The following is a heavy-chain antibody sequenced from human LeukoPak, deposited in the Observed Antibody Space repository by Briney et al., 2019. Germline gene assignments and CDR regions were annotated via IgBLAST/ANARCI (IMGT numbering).Heavy chain of an antibody. D-gene: IGHD2-2*01. CDR2: IYTSGST. Sequence: SETLSLTCTVSGGSISSYYWSWIRQPAGKGLEWIGRIYTSGSTNYNPSLKSRVTMSVDTSKNQFSLKLGSVTAADTAVYYCARDRLGYCSSTSCRDAFDIWGQGTMVTVSS. CDR1: GGSISSYY. V-gene: IGHV4-4*07. CDR3: ARDRLGYCSSTSCRDAFDI. J-gene: IGHJ3*02.